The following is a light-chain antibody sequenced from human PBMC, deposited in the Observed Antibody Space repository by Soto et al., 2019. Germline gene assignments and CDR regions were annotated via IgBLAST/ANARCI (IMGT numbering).Light chain of an antibody. CDR1: QSISSW. J-gene: IGKJ1*01. CDR2: KAS. V-gene: IGKV1-5*03. Sequence: DIQMTQSPSTLSASVGDRVTITCRASQSISSWLAWYQQKPGKAPKLLIYKASSLESGVPSRFNGSGSGTEFTLTISSLQPDDFAPYYCQQYNSYPWTFGQGTKVEIK. CDR3: QQYNSYPWT.